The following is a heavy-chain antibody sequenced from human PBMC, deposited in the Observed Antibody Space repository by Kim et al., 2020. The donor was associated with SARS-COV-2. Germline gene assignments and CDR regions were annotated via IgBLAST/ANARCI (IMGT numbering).Heavy chain of an antibody. D-gene: IGHD3-10*01. CDR3: ARDQLVGVVGDYYYGMDV. CDR1: GFTFNSYW. CDR2: IKQDGSEK. V-gene: IGHV3-7*03. Sequence: GGSLRLSCAASGFTFNSYWMSWVRQAPGKGLEWVANIKQDGSEKYYVDSVKGRFTISRDNAKNSLYLQMHSLRAEDTAVYYCARDQLVGVVGDYYYGMDVWGQGTTVTVSS. J-gene: IGHJ6*02.